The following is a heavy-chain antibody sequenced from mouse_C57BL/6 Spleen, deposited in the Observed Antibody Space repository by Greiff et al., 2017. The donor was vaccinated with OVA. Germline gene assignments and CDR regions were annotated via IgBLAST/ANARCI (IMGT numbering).Heavy chain of an antibody. D-gene: IGHD1-1*01. V-gene: IGHV1-64*01. Sequence: VQLQQPGAELVKPGASVKLSCKASGYTFTSYWMHWVKQRPGQGLEWIGMIHPNSGSTNYNEKFKSKATLTVDKSSSTAYMQLSSLTSEDSAVYYCACPSYGSTSIAYWGQGTLVTVSA. J-gene: IGHJ3*01. CDR2: IHPNSGST. CDR1: GYTFTSYW. CDR3: ACPSYGSTSIAY.